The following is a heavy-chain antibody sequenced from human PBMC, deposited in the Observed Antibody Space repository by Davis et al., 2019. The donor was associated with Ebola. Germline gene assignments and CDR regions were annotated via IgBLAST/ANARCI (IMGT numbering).Heavy chain of an antibody. D-gene: IGHD3-3*01. J-gene: IGHJ6*02. V-gene: IGHV4-59*01. CDR3: ARSRQSGLWYNGMDV. CDR1: GGSISSYY. Sequence: MPSETLSLTCNVSGGSISSYYWSWIRQSPGKGLEWIGYIYYSGLTTYSPSLASRVTISVDTSNNQVSLNLRSATAADTAVYYCARSRQSGLWYNGMDVWGQGTTVIVSS. CDR2: IYYSGLT.